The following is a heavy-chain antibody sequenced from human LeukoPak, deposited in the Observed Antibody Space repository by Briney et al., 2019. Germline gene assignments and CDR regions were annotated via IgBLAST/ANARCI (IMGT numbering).Heavy chain of an antibody. CDR1: GFTFDDYA. CDR2: ISGDGGST. J-gene: IGHJ3*02. D-gene: IGHD3-22*01. CDR3: AKDRPPYYYDSSGIDAFDI. Sequence: PGGSLRLSCAASGFTFDDYAMHWVRQAPGKGLEWVSLISGDGGSTYYADSVKSRFTISRDNSKNSLYLQMNSLRTEDTALYYCAKDRPPYYYDSSGIDAFDIWGQGTMVTVSS. V-gene: IGHV3-43*02.